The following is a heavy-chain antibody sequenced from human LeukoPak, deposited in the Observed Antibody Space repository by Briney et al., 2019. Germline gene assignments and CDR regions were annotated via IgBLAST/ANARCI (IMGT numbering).Heavy chain of an antibody. CDR1: GFTFSTYN. CDR3: ARGGYYDSSGYDY. V-gene: IGHV3-21*04. Sequence: GGSLRLSCEASGFTFSTYNMNWVRQAPGKRLEWVSSITSTSSYVFYADSVKGRFTISRDNAKNSLYLQMNSLRAEDTALYYCARGGYYDSSGYDYWGQGTLVTVSS. D-gene: IGHD3-22*01. CDR2: ITSTSSYV. J-gene: IGHJ4*02.